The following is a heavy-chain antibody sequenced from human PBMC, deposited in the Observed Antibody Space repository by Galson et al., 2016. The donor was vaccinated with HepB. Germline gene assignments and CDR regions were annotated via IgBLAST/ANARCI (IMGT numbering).Heavy chain of an antibody. CDR3: AKGTTLQVHFGYFDH. Sequence: SLRLSCAASGLTFSNYAMSWVRQAPGKGLEWVSGISDSGGSTYFADSVMGRFTISRDNSKNTLYLQMNSLRVDDTAVYYCAKGTTLQVHFGYFDHWGQGTLVTVSS. J-gene: IGHJ4*02. D-gene: IGHD1/OR15-1a*01. CDR1: GLTFSNYA. CDR2: ISDSGGST. V-gene: IGHV3-23*01.